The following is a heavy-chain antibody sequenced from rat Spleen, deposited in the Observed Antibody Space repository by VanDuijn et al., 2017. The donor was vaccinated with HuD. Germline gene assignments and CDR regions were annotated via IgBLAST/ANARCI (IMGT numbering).Heavy chain of an antibody. D-gene: IGHD4-1*01. CDR3: ATYGGLRNWFAY. V-gene: IGHV5-20*01. CDR2: ISYDGSST. Sequence: EVQLVESGGGLVQPGRSLKFSCAASGFTFSNYGMVWVLQAPTKGLEWVASISYDGSSTYYRDSVKGRFTISRDNAKSTLYLQMESLRSEDTATYYCATYGGLRNWFAYWGQGTLVTVSS. CDR1: GFTFSNYG. J-gene: IGHJ3*01.